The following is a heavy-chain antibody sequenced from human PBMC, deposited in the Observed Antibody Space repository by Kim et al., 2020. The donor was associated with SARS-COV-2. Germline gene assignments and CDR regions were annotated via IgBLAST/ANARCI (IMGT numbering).Heavy chain of an antibody. D-gene: IGHD4-17*01. CDR3: ARPLGGLTTVVLGAYDY. CDR2: ISYDGSNI. J-gene: IGHJ4*02. CDR1: GFTFSIYA. Sequence: GGSLRLSCAASGFTFSIYAMHWVRQAPGKGLEWVAVISYDGSNIYYADSVKGRFTISRDNSKNTLYLPMNSLRAEETAVYYCARPLGGLTTVVLGAYDYWGQGTLVTVSS. V-gene: IGHV3-30*04.